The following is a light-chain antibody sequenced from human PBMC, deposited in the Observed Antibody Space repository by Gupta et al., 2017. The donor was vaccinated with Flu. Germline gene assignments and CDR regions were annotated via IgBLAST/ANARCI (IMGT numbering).Light chain of an antibody. CDR3: QQYYRTPPT. J-gene: IGKJ1*01. Sequence: DIVMTQSPDSLAVSLGERATLNCKSSQSVLYSSNNKNYLAWYQQKPGQPPKLLIYWASTRESGVPDRFSGSGSGTDFTLTISSLQAEDVAVYYCQQYYRTPPTFGQGTKVEIK. V-gene: IGKV4-1*01. CDR2: WAS. CDR1: QSVLYSSNNKNY.